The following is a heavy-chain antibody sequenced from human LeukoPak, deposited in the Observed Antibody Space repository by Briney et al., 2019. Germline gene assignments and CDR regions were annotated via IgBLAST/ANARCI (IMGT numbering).Heavy chain of an antibody. J-gene: IGHJ5*02. Sequence: SETLSLTCTVSGDSVSSDSYYWNWIRHPPGKGLEWIGYIYYSGSTNYNPSLKSRVTISLDTSKNQFSLKLSSVTAADTAVYYCARDSPESVGPNNYDFWSGQNWFDPWGQGTLVTVSS. CDR1: GDSVSSDSYY. CDR2: IYYSGST. V-gene: IGHV4-61*01. CDR3: ARDSPESVGPNNYDFWSGQNWFDP. D-gene: IGHD3-3*01.